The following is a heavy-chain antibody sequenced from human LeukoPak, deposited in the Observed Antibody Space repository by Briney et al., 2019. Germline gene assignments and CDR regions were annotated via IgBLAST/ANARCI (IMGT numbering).Heavy chain of an antibody. CDR1: GFTFSSYW. D-gene: IGHD4-17*01. Sequence: GGSLRLSCAASGFTFSSYWMHWVRHAPGKGLVWVSHINSDGSSTRYADSVKGRFTISRDNAKNTLYLQMNSLRAVDTAVYYCARDDYGDLDYFDYWGQGTLVTVSS. V-gene: IGHV3-74*01. CDR3: ARDDYGDLDYFDY. CDR2: INSDGSST. J-gene: IGHJ4*02.